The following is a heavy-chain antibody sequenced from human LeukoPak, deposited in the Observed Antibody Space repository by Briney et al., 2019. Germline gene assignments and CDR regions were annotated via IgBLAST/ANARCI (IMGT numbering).Heavy chain of an antibody. D-gene: IGHD2-2*01. CDR3: ARDLVADPFDY. CDR1: GFTFSSYA. CDR2: ISSSSSYI. J-gene: IGHJ4*02. Sequence: PGGSLRLSCAASGFTFSSYAMSWVRQAPGKGLEWVSSISSSSSYIYYADSVKGRFTISRDNAKNSLYLQMNSLRAEDTAVYYCARDLVADPFDYWGQGTLVTVSS. V-gene: IGHV3-21*01.